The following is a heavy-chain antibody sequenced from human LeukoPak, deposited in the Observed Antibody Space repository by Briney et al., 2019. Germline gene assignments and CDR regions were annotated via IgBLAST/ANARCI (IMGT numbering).Heavy chain of an antibody. CDR1: GFTFSSYE. Sequence: HPGGSLRLSCAASGFTFSSYEMNWVRQAPGKGLEWVSYISSSGSTIYYADSVKGRFTISRDNAKNSLYLQMNSLRAEDTAVYYCTTDAVVVSTLLGYFDNWGQGTLVTVSS. D-gene: IGHD4-23*01. J-gene: IGHJ4*02. CDR2: ISSSGSTI. CDR3: TTDAVVVSTLLGYFDN. V-gene: IGHV3-48*03.